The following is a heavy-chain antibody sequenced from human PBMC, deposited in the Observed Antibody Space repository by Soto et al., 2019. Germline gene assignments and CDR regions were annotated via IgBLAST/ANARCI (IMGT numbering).Heavy chain of an antibody. CDR2: IYYIGST. CDR3: ARVRGRLLRFDP. CDR1: GGSISSGGYY. D-gene: IGHD2-15*01. Sequence: PSDTLSLTCTVSGGSISSGGYYWSWIRQHPGKGLEWIGYIYYIGSTYYNPSLKSRVTISLDTSKNQFSLKLSSVTAADTAVYYCARVRGRLLRFDPWGQGTLVTVSS. J-gene: IGHJ5*02. V-gene: IGHV4-30-4*02.